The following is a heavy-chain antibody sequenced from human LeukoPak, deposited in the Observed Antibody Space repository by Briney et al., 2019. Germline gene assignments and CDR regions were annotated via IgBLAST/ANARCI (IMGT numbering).Heavy chain of an antibody. V-gene: IGHV4-31*03. CDR2: IYYSGIT. CDR3: ARDLSKGWFDY. D-gene: IGHD4-11*01. J-gene: IGHJ4*02. CDR1: GVSISSGGYY. Sequence: PSETLSLTCTVSGVSISSGGYYWSWIRQPPGKGLEWIGYIYYSGITYYNPSLKSRVTISVDTSKNQFSLKLSSVTAADTAVYYCARDLSKGWFDYWGQGTLVTVSS.